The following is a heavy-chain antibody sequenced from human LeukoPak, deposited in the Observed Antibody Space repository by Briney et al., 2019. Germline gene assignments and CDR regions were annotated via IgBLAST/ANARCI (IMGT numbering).Heavy chain of an antibody. V-gene: IGHV4-38-2*01. CDR1: GSSITSDYF. Sequence: SETLSLTCAVSGSSITSDYFWGWIRQPPGKGLEWIATIYCSWGTYFNPSLKSRASISLDASKNQFSLKLTPLTAADTAIYYCARNVTAGFFDFWGQGILVTVSS. CDR3: ARNVTAGFFDF. D-gene: IGHD1-1*01. J-gene: IGHJ4*02. CDR2: IYCSWGT.